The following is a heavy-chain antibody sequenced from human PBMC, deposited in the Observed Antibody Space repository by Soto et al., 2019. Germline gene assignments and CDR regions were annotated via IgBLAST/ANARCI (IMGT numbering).Heavy chain of an antibody. CDR2: IWYDGSNK. J-gene: IGHJ4*02. Sequence: QMQLVESGGGVGQRGRSLRLSCAASGFTFSNYGMHWVRQAPGKGLEWVAIIWYDGSNKYYADSVKGRFTISRDNSKNTVYLQMNSLRAEDTAMYYCAAGEPLNYRGQGTLVTVSS. V-gene: IGHV3-33*01. D-gene: IGHD3-10*01. CDR1: GFTFSNYG. CDR3: AAGEPLNY.